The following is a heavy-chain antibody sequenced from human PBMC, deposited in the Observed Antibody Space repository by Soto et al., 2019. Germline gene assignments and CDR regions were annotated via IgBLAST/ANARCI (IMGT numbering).Heavy chain of an antibody. D-gene: IGHD3-10*01. V-gene: IGHV4-31*03. CDR2: IYYSGST. Sequence: SETLSLTCTVSGGSISSGGYYRSWIRQHPGKGLEWIGYIYYSGSTYYNPSLKSRVTISVDTSKNQFSLKLSSVTAADTAVYYCAREIGYYGSGSYYKLIDYWGQGTLVTVSS. CDR1: GGSISSGGYY. J-gene: IGHJ4*02. CDR3: AREIGYYGSGSYYKLIDY.